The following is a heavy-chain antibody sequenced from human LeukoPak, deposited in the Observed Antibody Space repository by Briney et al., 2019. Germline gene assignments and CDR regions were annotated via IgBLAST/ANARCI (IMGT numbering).Heavy chain of an antibody. D-gene: IGHD1-1*01. CDR3: ATGPNAGPYNWFDP. V-gene: IGHV1-69*13. J-gene: IGHJ5*02. Sequence: SVKVSCKASGGTFSSYAISWVRQAPGQGLEWMGGIIPIFGTANYAQKFQGRVTNTADESTSTAYMELSSLRSEDTAVYYCATGPNAGPYNWFDPWGQGTLVTVSS. CDR2: IIPIFGTA. CDR1: GGTFSSYA.